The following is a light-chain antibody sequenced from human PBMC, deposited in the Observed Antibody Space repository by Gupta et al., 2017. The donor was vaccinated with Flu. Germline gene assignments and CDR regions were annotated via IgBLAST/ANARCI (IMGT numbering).Light chain of an antibody. CDR3: LQYNNWPVT. CDR1: QSVSGN. Sequence: EIVMTQSPATLSVSPGERATLSCRASQSVSGNLAWYQQRPGQAPRLLIYGTSTRATGIPARFSGSASGTEFTLSISSLQSEDFAVYYCLQYNNWPVTFGQGTKVEIK. V-gene: IGKV3-15*01. CDR2: GTS. J-gene: IGKJ1*01.